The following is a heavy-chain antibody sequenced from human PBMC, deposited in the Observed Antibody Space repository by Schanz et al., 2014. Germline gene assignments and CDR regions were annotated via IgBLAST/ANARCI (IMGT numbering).Heavy chain of an antibody. J-gene: IGHJ4*02. CDR2: IGNGGVTI. V-gene: IGHV3-11*04. Sequence: PGGSLRLSCAASGFPFSDYFMAWIRQPPGRGLEWVSYIGNGGVTIYYADSVKGRFTISRDSSKNTLFLQMNSLRTEDTAVYYCARLDPYCRSGTCSRAFDFWGQGTLVTVSS. CDR3: ARLDPYCRSGTCSRAFDF. CDR1: GFPFSDYF. D-gene: IGHD2-15*01.